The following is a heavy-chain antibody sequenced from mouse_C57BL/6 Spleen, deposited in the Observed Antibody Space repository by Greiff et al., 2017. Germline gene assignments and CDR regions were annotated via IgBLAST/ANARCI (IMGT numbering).Heavy chain of an antibody. CDR3: ARGGREAMDY. CDR2: IYPGDGDT. Sequence: VQLQQSGPELVKPGASVKISCKASGYAFSSSWLNWVKQRPGKGLEWIGRIYPGDGDTNYNGKFKGKATLTADKSSSTAYMQLSSLTSEDAAVYCCARGGREAMDYWGQGTSVTVSS. CDR1: GYAFSSSW. V-gene: IGHV1-82*01. J-gene: IGHJ4*01.